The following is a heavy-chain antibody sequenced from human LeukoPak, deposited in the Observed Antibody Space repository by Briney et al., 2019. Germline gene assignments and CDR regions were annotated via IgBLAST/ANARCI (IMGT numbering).Heavy chain of an antibody. J-gene: IGHJ6*03. V-gene: IGHV3-74*01. CDR1: GFTFSTFW. D-gene: IGHD6-13*01. CDR3: ARSEYSSTWYGDYYYYYIDV. Sequence: GGSLRLSCAASGFTFSTFWMHWVRQAPGKGLVWVSRINTDGSSTIYADSVKGRFTISRDNAKNTLYLQMNSLRAEDTAVYYCARSEYSSTWYGDYYYYYIDVSGKGTTVTVSS. CDR2: INTDGSST.